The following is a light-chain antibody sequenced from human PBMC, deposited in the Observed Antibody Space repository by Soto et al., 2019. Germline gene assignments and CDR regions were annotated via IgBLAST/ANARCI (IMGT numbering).Light chain of an antibody. CDR2: DAS. Sequence: EIVLTQSPATLSLSPGERATLSCRASQSVSSYLAWYQQKPGQAPRLLIYDASNRATGIPARFSGSGSCTDFTLTISSLEPEYFAVYYCQQRSNWPPSFGQGTNVEIK. V-gene: IGKV3-11*01. CDR1: QSVSSY. CDR3: QQRSNWPPS. J-gene: IGKJ1*01.